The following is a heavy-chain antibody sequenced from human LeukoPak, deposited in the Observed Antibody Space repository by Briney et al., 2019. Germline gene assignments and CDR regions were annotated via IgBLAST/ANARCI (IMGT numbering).Heavy chain of an antibody. D-gene: IGHD2-21*01. J-gene: IGHJ4*02. V-gene: IGHV1-18*04. CDR2: ISAYNGNT. CDR1: GYTFTGYY. Sequence: ASVKVSCKASGYTFTGYYMHWVPQAPGQGLEWMGWISAYNGNTNYAQKLQGRVTMTTDTSTSTAYMELRSLRSDDTAVSYCARDSRGFVEVIDYSGQGTLVTVS. CDR3: ARDSRGFVEVIDY.